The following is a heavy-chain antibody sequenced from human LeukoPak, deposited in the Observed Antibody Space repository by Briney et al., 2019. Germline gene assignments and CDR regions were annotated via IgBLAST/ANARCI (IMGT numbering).Heavy chain of an antibody. Sequence: PSETLSLTCAVYGGSSSGYYWSWIRQPPGKGLEWFGEINHSGSTNYNPSLKSRVTISVDTSKNQFSLKLSSVTAADTAVYYCARGRRGDIIVVVPAATPRGNWFDPWGQGTLVTVSS. J-gene: IGHJ5*02. CDR2: INHSGST. CDR1: GGSSSGYY. V-gene: IGHV4-34*01. D-gene: IGHD2-2*01. CDR3: ARGRRGDIIVVVPAATPRGNWFDP.